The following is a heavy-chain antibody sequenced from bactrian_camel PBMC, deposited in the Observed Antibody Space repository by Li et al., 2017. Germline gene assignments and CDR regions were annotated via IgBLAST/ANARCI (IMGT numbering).Heavy chain of an antibody. Sequence: VQLVESGGGLVQAGGSLRLSCAASGFTFSTNCMSWVRQAPGKGLEWVSAINGGGGSTYYADSVKGRFTISRDNAKNMVYLQVNSLKIDDTAMYYCANLDGHYWGQGTQVTVS. CDR1: GFTFSTNC. CDR3: ANLDGHY. V-gene: IGHV3S40*01. J-gene: IGHJ4*01. CDR2: INGGGGST.